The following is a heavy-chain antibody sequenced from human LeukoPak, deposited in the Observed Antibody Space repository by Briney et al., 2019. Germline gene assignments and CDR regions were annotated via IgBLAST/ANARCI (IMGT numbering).Heavy chain of an antibody. CDR3: ATHSYGSASPYYYYMDV. CDR1: GGTFSSYA. D-gene: IGHD5-18*01. CDR2: IIPIFGTA. J-gene: IGHJ6*03. Sequence: ASVKVSCKASGGTFSSYAISWVRQAPGQGLEWMGGIIPIFGTANYAQKFQGRVTITADESTSTAYMELSSLRSEDTAVYYCATHSYGSASPYYYYMDVWGKGTTVTVSS. V-gene: IGHV1-69*13.